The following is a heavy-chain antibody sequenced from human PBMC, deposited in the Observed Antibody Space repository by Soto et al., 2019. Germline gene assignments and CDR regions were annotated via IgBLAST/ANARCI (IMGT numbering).Heavy chain of an antibody. J-gene: IGHJ5*02. D-gene: IGHD6-13*01. V-gene: IGHV4-30-4*01. CDR3: ARSLEIASAAHNWFDP. Sequence: SETLSLTCTVSGGSISSGDYYWSWIRQPPGKGLEWIGYVFYSGSTYYNPSLDNRVTISLHTSKNQFSLKLTSVTVADTAVYYCARSLEIASAAHNWFDPWGQGTLVTVSS. CDR2: VFYSGST. CDR1: GGSISSGDYY.